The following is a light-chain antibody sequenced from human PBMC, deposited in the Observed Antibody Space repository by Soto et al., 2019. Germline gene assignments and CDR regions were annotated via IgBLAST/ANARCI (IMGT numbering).Light chain of an antibody. CDR2: DAA. CDR3: QQTSSAPFT. Sequence: DIRMTQSPSSLSVSVGDRVTITCRASQSIGGFLNWYQQKPGKAPKLLIFDAASLQSGVPSRFSGGGSRTDFTLTITSLQPEDFATYYCQQTSSAPFTFGPGTKVDIK. J-gene: IGKJ3*01. CDR1: QSIGGF. V-gene: IGKV1-39*01.